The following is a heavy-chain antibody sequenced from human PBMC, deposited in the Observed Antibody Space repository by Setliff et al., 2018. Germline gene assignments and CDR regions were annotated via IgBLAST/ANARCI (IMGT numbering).Heavy chain of an antibody. CDR1: GLTFSRSW. V-gene: IGHV3-74*03. D-gene: IGHD3-3*01. J-gene: IGHJ6*04. Sequence: HPGGSLRLSCAASGLTFSRSWMFWVRQAPGKGLVWVSHINPDGRTTAYADSVKGRFTISRDNAKNTLYLQMNSLRAEDTALYYCARSYNFWSGPALDVWGKGTTVTVSS. CDR2: INPDGRTT. CDR3: ARSYNFWSGPALDV.